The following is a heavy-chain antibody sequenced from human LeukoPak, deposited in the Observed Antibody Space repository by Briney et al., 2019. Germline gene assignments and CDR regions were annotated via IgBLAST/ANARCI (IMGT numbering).Heavy chain of an antibody. V-gene: IGHV3-30*03. J-gene: IGHJ4*02. CDR1: GFTFSSYG. Sequence: GRSLRLSCAASGFTFSSYGMHWVRQAPGKGLEWVAVISYDGSNKYYADSVKGRFTISRDNSKNTLYLQMNSLRAEDTAVYYCATAIAAAGRDGDYWGQGTLVTVSS. D-gene: IGHD6-13*01. CDR2: ISYDGSNK. CDR3: ATAIAAAGRDGDY.